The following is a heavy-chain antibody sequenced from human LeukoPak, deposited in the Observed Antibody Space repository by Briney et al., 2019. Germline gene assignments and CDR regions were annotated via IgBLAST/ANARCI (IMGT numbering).Heavy chain of an antibody. D-gene: IGHD1-26*01. V-gene: IGHV4-59*12. J-gene: IGHJ4*02. CDR2: IYYSGSN. Sequence: SETLSLTCSVSGGSISSYNWSWIRQPPGKGLEWIWYIYYSGSNNYNPSLKSRDTISVDTPKNQFSLKLSSVTAADTAVYYCAGSIVGATGVGYWGQGTLVTVSS. CDR1: GGSISSYN. CDR3: AGSIVGATGVGY.